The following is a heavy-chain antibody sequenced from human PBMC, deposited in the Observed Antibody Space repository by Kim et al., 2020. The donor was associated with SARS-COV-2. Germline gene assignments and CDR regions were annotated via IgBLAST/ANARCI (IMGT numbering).Heavy chain of an antibody. Sequence: GGSLRLSCSTSAFTFSSFSMNWVRQAPGKGLEWVSYITSSGSYINYADSVKGRFTISRDNAKKSLYLQMSSLRAEDTAVYYCASDSSGYKFDYWGQGTLV. J-gene: IGHJ4*02. CDR2: ITSSGSYI. D-gene: IGHD3-22*01. CDR1: AFTFSSFS. CDR3: ASDSSGYKFDY. V-gene: IGHV3-21*01.